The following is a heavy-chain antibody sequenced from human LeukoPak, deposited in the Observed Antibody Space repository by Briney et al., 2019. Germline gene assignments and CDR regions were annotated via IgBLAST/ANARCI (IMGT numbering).Heavy chain of an antibody. Sequence: ASVKVSCKASGYXFTSYGMSWVRQAPGQGLEWMGGISAYNGNTNYAPKLQGRVTMTTDTSTSTAYMELRSLRSDDTAVYYCAREDCSGGSCYSLSLTPVFHVFDIWGQGTMVTVSS. CDR3: AREDCSGGSCYSLSLTPVFHVFDI. J-gene: IGHJ3*02. V-gene: IGHV1-18*01. D-gene: IGHD2-15*01. CDR1: GYXFTSYG. CDR2: ISAYNGNT.